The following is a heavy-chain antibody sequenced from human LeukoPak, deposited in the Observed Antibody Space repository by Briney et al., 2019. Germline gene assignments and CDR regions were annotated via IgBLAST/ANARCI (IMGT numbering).Heavy chain of an antibody. J-gene: IGHJ6*04. V-gene: IGHV1-46*01. CDR2: INPSGGST. D-gene: IGHD2-2*01. Sequence: ASVKVSCKASGYTFTSYYMHWVRQAPGQGLEWMGIINPSGGSTSYAQKFQGRVTMTRDTSTSTVYMELSSLRSEDTAVHYCAREYCSSTSCSRHYYYYGMDVWGKGTTVTVSS. CDR3: AREYCSSTSCSRHYYYYGMDV. CDR1: GYTFTSYY.